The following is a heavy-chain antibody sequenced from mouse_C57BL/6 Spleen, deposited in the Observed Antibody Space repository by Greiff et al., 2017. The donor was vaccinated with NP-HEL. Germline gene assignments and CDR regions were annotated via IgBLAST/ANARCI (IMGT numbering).Heavy chain of an antibody. CDR2: IDPSDSET. CDR1: GYTFTSYW. CDR3: ARKTTVVGDYFDY. J-gene: IGHJ2*01. D-gene: IGHD1-1*01. V-gene: IGHV1-52*01. Sequence: VQLQQSGAELVRPGSSVKLSCKASGYTFTSYWMHWVKQRPIQGLEWIGNIDPSDSETHYNQKFKDKATLTVDKSSSTAYMQLSSLTSEDSAVYYCARKTTVVGDYFDYWGQGTTLTVSS.